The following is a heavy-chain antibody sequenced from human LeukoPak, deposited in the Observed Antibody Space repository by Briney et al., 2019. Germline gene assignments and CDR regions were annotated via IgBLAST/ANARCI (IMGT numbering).Heavy chain of an antibody. CDR3: ARGPYYYDSSGYYPSYYFDY. J-gene: IGHJ4*02. Sequence: ASVKVSCKASGFTFTSYYIHWVRQAPGQGLEWMGIINPSGGNTNYAQKFQGRVTMTRDMSTSTVYMELSSLRSEDTAVYYCARGPYYYDSSGYYPSYYFDYWGQGTLVTVSS. CDR1: GFTFTSYY. D-gene: IGHD3-22*01. V-gene: IGHV1-46*01. CDR2: INPSGGNT.